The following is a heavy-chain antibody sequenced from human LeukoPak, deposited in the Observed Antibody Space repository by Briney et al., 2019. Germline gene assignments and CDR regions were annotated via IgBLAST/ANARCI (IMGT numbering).Heavy chain of an antibody. CDR2: INHSGST. V-gene: IGHV4-34*01. CDR3: ARGPISGWYYYYYMDV. Sequence: GSLRLSCAASGFTFSSYEMNWVRQPPGKGLEWIGEINHSGSTNFNPALKRRVTISVDTSKTQFSLKLSSVTAADTAVYYCARGPISGWYYYYYMDVWGKGTTVTVSS. CDR1: GFTFSSYE. J-gene: IGHJ6*03.